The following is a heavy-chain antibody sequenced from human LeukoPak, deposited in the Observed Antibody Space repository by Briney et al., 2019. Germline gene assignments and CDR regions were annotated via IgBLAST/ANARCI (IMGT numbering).Heavy chain of an antibody. CDR3: ARQAFYLDRSAYYPPYSFDY. Sequence: PSETLSLTCTVSGGSISSSSYYWSWIRQSPGKGLEWMGYIYYSGSTNYNPSLKSRVTISLDTSKNQFSLKLSSVTAADTAVYYCARQAFYLDRSAYYPPYSFDYWGQGTLVTVSS. CDR1: GGSISSSSYY. D-gene: IGHD3-22*01. J-gene: IGHJ4*02. V-gene: IGHV4-61*05. CDR2: IYYSGST.